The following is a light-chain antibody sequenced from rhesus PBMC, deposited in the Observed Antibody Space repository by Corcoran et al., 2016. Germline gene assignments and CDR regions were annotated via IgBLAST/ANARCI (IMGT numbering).Light chain of an antibody. CDR1: QGISTW. J-gene: IGKJ3*01. V-gene: IGKV1-22*01. CDR2: KAS. Sequence: DIQMTQSPSSLSASVGDTVTITCRASQGISTWLAWYQQKPGKAPKLLIYKASSLKSGVPSRFSGSGSGTDFTLTISSLQSEDFGTYYCQQYSSRPFTFGPGTKLDIK. CDR3: QQYSSRPFT.